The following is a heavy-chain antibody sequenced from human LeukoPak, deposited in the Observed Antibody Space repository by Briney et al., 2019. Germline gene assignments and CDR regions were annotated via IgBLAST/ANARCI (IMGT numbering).Heavy chain of an antibody. CDR3: ARDRRPYGASPFDY. J-gene: IGHJ4*02. CDR2: ISYDGSNK. D-gene: IGHD4-17*01. CDR1: GFTFSSYA. V-gene: IGHV3-30-3*01. Sequence: GGSLRLSCAASGFTFSSYAMHWVRQAPGKGLEWVAVISYDGSNKYYADSVKGRFTISRDNSKNTLYLQMNSLRAEDTAVYYCARDRRPYGASPFDYWGQGTLVTVSS.